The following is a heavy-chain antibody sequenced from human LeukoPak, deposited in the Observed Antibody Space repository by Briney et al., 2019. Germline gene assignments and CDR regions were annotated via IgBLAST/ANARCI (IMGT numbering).Heavy chain of an antibody. J-gene: IGHJ4*02. V-gene: IGHV3-30-3*01. Sequence: PGGSLRLSCAASGFTFSSYAMHWVRQAPGKGLEWVAVISYDGSNKYYADSVKGRFTISRDNSKNTLYLQMNSLKPEDTAVYYCAIDILRYFDPGCWGQGTLVTVSS. D-gene: IGHD3-9*01. CDR2: ISYDGSNK. CDR1: GFTFSSYA. CDR3: AIDILRYFDPGC.